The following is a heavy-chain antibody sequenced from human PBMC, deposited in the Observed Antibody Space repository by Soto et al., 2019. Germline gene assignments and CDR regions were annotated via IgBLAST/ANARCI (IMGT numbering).Heavy chain of an antibody. CDR1: GYSFTSYW. D-gene: IGHD3-10*01. Sequence: GESLKISCKGSGYSFTSYWISWVRQMPGKGLEWMGRIDPSDSDTRYSPSFQGQVTISADKSISTAYLQWSSLKASDTAMYYCARALTYYYGSGSYSYYYYMDVWGKGTTVTVSS. CDR2: IDPSDSDT. CDR3: ARALTYYYGSGSYSYYYYMDV. J-gene: IGHJ6*03. V-gene: IGHV5-10-1*04.